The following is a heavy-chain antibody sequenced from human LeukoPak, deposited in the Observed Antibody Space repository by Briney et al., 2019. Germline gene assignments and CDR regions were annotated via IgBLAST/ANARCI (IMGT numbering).Heavy chain of an antibody. V-gene: IGHV3-23*01. CDR1: GFTFSSYA. CDR3: AKVAGYQPYYGMDV. CDR2: ISGSGGTT. D-gene: IGHD2-2*01. J-gene: IGHJ6*02. Sequence: GGSLRLSCAASGFTFSSYAMSWVRQAPGKGLEWVSAISGSGGTTYYADSVKGRFTISRDNAKNTLYLQMNSLRAEDTAEYYCAKVAGYQPYYGMDVWGQETTVTVSS.